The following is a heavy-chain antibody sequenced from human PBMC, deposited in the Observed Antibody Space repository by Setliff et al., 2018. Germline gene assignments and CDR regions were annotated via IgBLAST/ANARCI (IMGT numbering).Heavy chain of an antibody. D-gene: IGHD3-10*01. Sequence: SETLSLTCNVSGGSISSYYWTWIRQPPGKGLEWIGHIDPSGNTNYSPSLKSRVTISGDTSKNQFSLKLTSVTAADTAVYYCARSLGSGSYYNSRPYYSDYWGQGTLVTVSS. V-gene: IGHV4-4*08. CDR1: GGSISSYY. J-gene: IGHJ4*02. CDR2: IDPSGNT. CDR3: ARSLGSGSYYNSRPYYSDY.